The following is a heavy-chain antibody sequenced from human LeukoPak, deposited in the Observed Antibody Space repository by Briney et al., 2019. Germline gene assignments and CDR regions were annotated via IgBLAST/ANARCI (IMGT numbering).Heavy chain of an antibody. J-gene: IGHJ4*02. CDR2: IYYSGST. Sequence: PSETLSLTCTVSAGSISSSSYYWGWLRQPPGKGLEWLGSIYYSGSTYYNPSLKSRVTISVDTSKNQFSLKLSSVTAADTAVYYCARGLTMVRGVPSPFDYWGQGTLVTVSS. D-gene: IGHD3-10*01. CDR1: AGSISSSSYY. CDR3: ARGLTMVRGVPSPFDY. V-gene: IGHV4-39*01.